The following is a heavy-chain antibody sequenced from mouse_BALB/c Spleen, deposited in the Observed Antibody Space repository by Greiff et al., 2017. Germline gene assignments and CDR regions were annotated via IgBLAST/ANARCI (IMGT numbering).Heavy chain of an antibody. CDR1: GFSLTSYG. V-gene: IGHV2-2*02. CDR2: IWSGGST. CDR3: ARGGYDYAFAY. Sequence: QVQLKQSGPGLVQPSQSLSITCTVSGFSLTSYGVHWVRQSPGKGLEWLGVIWSGGSTDYNAAFISRLSISKDNSKSQVFFKMNSLQANDTAIYYCARGGYDYAFAYWGQGTLVTVSA. J-gene: IGHJ3*01. D-gene: IGHD2-4*01.